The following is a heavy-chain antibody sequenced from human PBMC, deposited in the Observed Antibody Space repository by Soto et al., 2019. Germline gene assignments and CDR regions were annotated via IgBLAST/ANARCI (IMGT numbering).Heavy chain of an antibody. CDR2: IRSKAYGGTT. V-gene: IGHV3-49*04. Sequence: GGSLRLSCTASGFTFGDYAMSWVRQAPGKGLEWVGFIRSKAYGGTTEYAASVKGRFTISRDDSKSIAYLQMNSLKTEDTAVYYCTPAAYYDFWTNYDYGMDVWGQGTTVTVSS. J-gene: IGHJ6*02. CDR1: GFTFGDYA. CDR3: TPAAYYDFWTNYDYGMDV. D-gene: IGHD3-3*01.